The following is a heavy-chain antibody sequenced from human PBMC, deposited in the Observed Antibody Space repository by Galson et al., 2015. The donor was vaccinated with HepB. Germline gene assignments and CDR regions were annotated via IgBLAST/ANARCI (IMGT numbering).Heavy chain of an antibody. CDR2: ISGSGGST. V-gene: IGHV3-23*01. D-gene: IGHD3-3*01. Sequence: SLRLSCAASGFTFSSYAMTWVRQAPGKGLEWVSAISGSGGSTYYADSVKGRFTISRDNSKNTLYLQMNSLRAEDTAVYYFAKVKSTYYDFWSGYLSYWGQGTLVTVSS. CDR1: GFTFSSYA. CDR3: AKVKSTYYDFWSGYLSY. J-gene: IGHJ4*02.